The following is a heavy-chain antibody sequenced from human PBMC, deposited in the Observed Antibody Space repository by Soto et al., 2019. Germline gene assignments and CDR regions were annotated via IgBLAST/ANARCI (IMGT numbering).Heavy chain of an antibody. V-gene: IGHV3-23*01. CDR1: GFTFSSYA. CDR3: AKRRESSSAPNYFDY. J-gene: IGHJ4*02. Sequence: GGSLRLSCAASGFTFSSYAMSWVRQAPGKGLEWVSAISGSGGSTYYADSVKGRFTISRDNSKNTLYLQMNSLRAEDTAVYYCAKRRESSSAPNYFDYWGQGTLVTVSS. D-gene: IGHD6-6*01. CDR2: ISGSGGST.